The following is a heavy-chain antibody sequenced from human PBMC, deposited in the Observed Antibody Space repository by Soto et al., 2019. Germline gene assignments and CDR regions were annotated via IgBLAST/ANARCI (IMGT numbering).Heavy chain of an antibody. CDR1: GYTFTTHG. Sequence: QVQLVQSGAEVKKPGASVKVSCKASGYTFTTHGISWVRQVPGQGLEWMGWVRGDNGDTNYAQSFQGRVTMTTDTSTNTAYMELRSLRSDDTAVYYCARDLGYCRSGTCYREWFDPWGQGTLVTVSS. CDR3: ARDLGYCRSGTCYREWFDP. J-gene: IGHJ5*02. CDR2: VRGDNGDT. D-gene: IGHD2-15*01. V-gene: IGHV1-18*01.